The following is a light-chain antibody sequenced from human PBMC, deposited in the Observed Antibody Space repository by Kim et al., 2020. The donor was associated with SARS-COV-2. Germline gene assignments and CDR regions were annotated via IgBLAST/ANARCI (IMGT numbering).Light chain of an antibody. CDR1: QSISGW. CDR2: HAS. V-gene: IGKV1-5*01. CDR3: QHLGT. Sequence: STLSASLGDRVTITCRASQSISGWLAWYQQKPGKAPKLLIYHASTLQGGVPSRFSGSGSGTEFTLTINNLQPDDFATYYCQHLGTFGLGTKVEIK. J-gene: IGKJ1*01.